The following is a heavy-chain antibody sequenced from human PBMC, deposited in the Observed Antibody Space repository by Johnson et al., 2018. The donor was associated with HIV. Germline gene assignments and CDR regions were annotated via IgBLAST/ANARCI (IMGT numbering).Heavy chain of an antibody. D-gene: IGHD2-15*01. CDR3: ARSQVAATSEGAFDI. CDR2: ICCDGNNK. Sequence: QVQLVESGGGLVQPGGSLRLSCAASRCTLRSYGMHRVRQAPGKGLEWVAVICCDGNNKNYADSVKGRFTISRDNSKNTLYLQMNSLRAEDTAVYYCARSQVAATSEGAFDIWGQGTMVTVSS. CDR1: RCTLRSYG. V-gene: IGHV3-33*01. J-gene: IGHJ3*02.